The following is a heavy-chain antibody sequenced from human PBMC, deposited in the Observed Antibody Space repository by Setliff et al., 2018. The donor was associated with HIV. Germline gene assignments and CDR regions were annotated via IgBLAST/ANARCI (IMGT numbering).Heavy chain of an antibody. Sequence: SETLSLTCNVSGGSIRSGSYFWSWIRQPAGKGLEWIGSISHSGTTLYNPSLETRIAISVDTSVNQFSLKLRSVTAADTAAYYCARVVNSYVEYWGQGILVTVSS. J-gene: IGHJ4*02. CDR3: ARVVNSYVEY. CDR1: GGSIRSGSYF. CDR2: ISHSGTT. V-gene: IGHV4-61*02. D-gene: IGHD5-18*01.